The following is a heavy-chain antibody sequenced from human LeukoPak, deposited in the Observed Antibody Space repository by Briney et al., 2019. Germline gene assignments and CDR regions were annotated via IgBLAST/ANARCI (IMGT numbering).Heavy chain of an antibody. D-gene: IGHD3-9*01. J-gene: IGHJ4*02. CDR1: GYSFTSYW. Sequence: GESLKISCKGSGYSFTSYWIGWVRQMPGKGLEWMGIIYPGDSDTRYSPSFQGQVTISADKSISTAYLQWSSLKASDTAVYYCARRDYDILTGYYNYFDYWGQGTLVTVSS. CDR2: IYPGDSDT. V-gene: IGHV5-51*01. CDR3: ARRDYDILTGYYNYFDY.